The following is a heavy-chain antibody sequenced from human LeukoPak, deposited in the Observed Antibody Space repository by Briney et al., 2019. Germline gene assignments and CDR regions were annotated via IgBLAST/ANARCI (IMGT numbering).Heavy chain of an antibody. V-gene: IGHV3-30*04. CDR2: ISYDGSNK. J-gene: IGHJ4*02. D-gene: IGHD3-9*01. CDR3: AKDHFVLRYFDWLSSFDY. Sequence: PGGSLRLSCAASGFTFSSYAMHWVRQAPGKGLEWVAVISYDGSNKYYADSVKGRFTISRDNSKNTLYLQMNSLRAEDTAVYYCAKDHFVLRYFDWLSSFDYWGQGTLVTVSS. CDR1: GFTFSSYA.